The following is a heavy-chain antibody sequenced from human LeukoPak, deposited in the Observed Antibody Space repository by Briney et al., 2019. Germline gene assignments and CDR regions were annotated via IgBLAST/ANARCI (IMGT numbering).Heavy chain of an antibody. CDR1: GYTFITYG. CDR3: ARASRGSYYYDSSGYKIDY. CDR2: INPSGGST. J-gene: IGHJ4*02. V-gene: IGHV1-46*01. D-gene: IGHD3-22*01. Sequence: ASVKVSCKASGYTFITYGINWVRQAPGQGLEWMGIINPSGGSTSYAQKFQGRVTMTRDTSTSTVYMELSSLRSEDTAVYYCARASRGSYYYDSSGYKIDYWGQGTLVTVSS.